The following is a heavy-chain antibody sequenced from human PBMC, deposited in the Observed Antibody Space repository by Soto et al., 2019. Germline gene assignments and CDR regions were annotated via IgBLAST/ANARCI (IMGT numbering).Heavy chain of an antibody. V-gene: IGHV4-30-2*05. Sequence: PSETLSLTCAVSGGSISSGGYSWSWIRQPPGKGLEWIGYMYHSGSTYYNPSLKSRVTISIDTSKNQFSLKLSSVTAADTAVYYCARATIVLVPAAMVSHWFDPWGQGTLVTV. D-gene: IGHD2-2*01. J-gene: IGHJ5*02. CDR1: GGSISSGGYS. CDR3: ARATIVLVPAAMVSHWFDP. CDR2: MYHSGST.